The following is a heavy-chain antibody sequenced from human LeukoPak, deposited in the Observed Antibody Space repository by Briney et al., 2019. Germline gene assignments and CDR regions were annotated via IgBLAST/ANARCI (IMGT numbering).Heavy chain of an antibody. V-gene: IGHV3-21*01. Sequence: GGSLRLSCAASGFTFSSYSMNWVRQAPGKGLEWVSSISSSSSYIYYADSVKGRFTISRDNAKNSLYLQMNSLRAEDTAVYFCVRDGQGSTPLDYWGQGTLVTVSS. CDR2: ISSSSSYI. J-gene: IGHJ4*02. CDR3: VRDGQGSTPLDY. CDR1: GFTFSSYS. D-gene: IGHD1-26*01.